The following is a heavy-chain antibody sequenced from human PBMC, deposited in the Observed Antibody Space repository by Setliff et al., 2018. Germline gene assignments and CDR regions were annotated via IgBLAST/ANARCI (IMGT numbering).Heavy chain of an antibody. CDR2: ISAYNGNT. Sequence: APVKVSCKASGYTFTNSIMNWVRQAPGQGLEWMGWISAYNGNTYHAQKFQDRLSMTTDTSTSTAYMELRSLRADDTAVYYCERLVRHCTRISCQRTSEADLWGQGTQVTVSS. J-gene: IGHJ5*02. CDR3: ERLVRHCTRISCQRTSEADL. D-gene: IGHD2-15*01. CDR1: GYTFTNSI. V-gene: IGHV1-18*04.